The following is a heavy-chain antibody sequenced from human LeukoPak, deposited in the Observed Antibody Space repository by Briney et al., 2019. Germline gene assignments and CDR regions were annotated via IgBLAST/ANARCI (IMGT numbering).Heavy chain of an antibody. D-gene: IGHD6-6*01. J-gene: IGHJ5*02. Sequence: ASVKVSCKASGYTFTSYDINWVRQATGQGLEWMGWMNPNSGNTGYAQKFQGRVTMTRNTSISTAYMELSSLRSEDPAVYYCARAPRIAARFRSDPWGQGPLVTVSS. CDR1: GYTFTSYD. CDR3: ARAPRIAARFRSDP. V-gene: IGHV1-8*01. CDR2: MNPNSGNT.